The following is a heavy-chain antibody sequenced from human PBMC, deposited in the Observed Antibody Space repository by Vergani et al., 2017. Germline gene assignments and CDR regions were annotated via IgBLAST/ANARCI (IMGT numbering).Heavy chain of an antibody. D-gene: IGHD3-9*01. J-gene: IGHJ6*02. V-gene: IGHV4-61*01. CDR1: GASVSSGYY. CDR2: IYSTGST. Sequence: QVRLQESGPGLVKPSETLSLTCTVSGASVSSGYYWSWIRQSPGKGLECIGYIYSTGSTNYNPSLNSRVTMSVDTSKNQFSLKLRSVTAADTAVYFCARVMYRDEASTGYRLEGMDIWGQGTTVTISS. CDR3: ARVMYRDEASTGYRLEGMDI.